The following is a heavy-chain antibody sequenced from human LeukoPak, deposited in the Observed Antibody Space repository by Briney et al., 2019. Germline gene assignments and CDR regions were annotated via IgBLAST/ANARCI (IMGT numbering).Heavy chain of an antibody. D-gene: IGHD4-11*01. CDR1: GGTFSSYA. Sequence: SVKVSCKASGGTFSSYAISWVRQAPGQGLEWMGGIIPIFGTANYAQKFQGRVTITADESTSTAYMELSSLRSEDTAVYYCARGTDLQSQFDYWGQGTLVTVSS. CDR3: ARGTDLQSQFDY. J-gene: IGHJ4*02. V-gene: IGHV1-69*13. CDR2: IIPIFGTA.